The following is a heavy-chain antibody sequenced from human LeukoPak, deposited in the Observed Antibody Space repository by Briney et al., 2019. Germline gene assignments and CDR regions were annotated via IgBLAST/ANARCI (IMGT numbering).Heavy chain of an antibody. CDR3: AIYARGSYGSFDY. J-gene: IGHJ4*02. V-gene: IGHV1-2*02. Sequence: ASVKVSCKASGYTFTGYYMHWVRQAPGQGLEWMGWINPNSGGTNYAQKLRGGVTMTRDTSISTAYMELSRLRSDDTAVYYCAIYARGSYGSFDYWGQGTLVTVSS. D-gene: IGHD1-26*01. CDR2: INPNSGGT. CDR1: GYTFTGYY.